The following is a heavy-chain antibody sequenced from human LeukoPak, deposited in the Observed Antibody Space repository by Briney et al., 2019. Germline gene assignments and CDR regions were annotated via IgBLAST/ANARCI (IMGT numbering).Heavy chain of an antibody. D-gene: IGHD3-22*01. CDR3: ARRGYYYDSSGGAYYYYMDV. Sequence: SETLSLTCTVYGGSISSYYWSWIRQPPGKGLEWIGYIYASGSTNYNPSLKSRVTISVDTSKNQFSLKLSSVTAADTAVYYCARRGYYYDSSGGAYYYYMDVWGKGTTVTVSS. J-gene: IGHJ6*03. CDR1: GGSISSYY. CDR2: IYASGST. V-gene: IGHV4-4*09.